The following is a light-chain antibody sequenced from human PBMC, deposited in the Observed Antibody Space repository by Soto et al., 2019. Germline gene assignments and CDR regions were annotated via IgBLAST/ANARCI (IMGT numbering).Light chain of an antibody. CDR2: AAS. J-gene: IGKJ1*01. Sequence: VIWMTQSPSFLSSSPGDRATISCRMSQGLSSYLASYQQKPGKAPELLLYAASTSQSGVPSRCGGSGSGTDFTITISRLQDEDFANYYWQQYYRFPRTFGQGTKVDIK. CDR1: QGLSSY. V-gene: IGKV1D-8*01. CDR3: QQYYRFPRT.